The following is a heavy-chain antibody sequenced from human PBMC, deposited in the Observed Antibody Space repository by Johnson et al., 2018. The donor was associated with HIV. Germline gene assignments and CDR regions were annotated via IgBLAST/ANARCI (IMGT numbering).Heavy chain of an antibody. CDR3: VTADRGSA. V-gene: IGHV3-53*01. J-gene: IGHJ3*01. CDR2: IYSGGST. Sequence: VQLVESGGGLIQPGGSLRLSCAASGFTVSSNYMSWVRQAPGKGLEWVSVIYSGGSTYNADCVKGRFTISRDNSKNTLYLKMNSLRDEDTAVYYCVTADRGSAWGQGTTVTVSS. CDR1: GFTVSSNY. D-gene: IGHD1-26*01.